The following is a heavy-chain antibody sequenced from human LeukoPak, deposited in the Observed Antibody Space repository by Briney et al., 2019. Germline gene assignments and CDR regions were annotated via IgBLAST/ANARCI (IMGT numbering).Heavy chain of an antibody. V-gene: IGHV4-38-2*01. J-gene: IGHJ4*02. CDR1: GYSISNGYY. D-gene: IGHD4-17*01. CDR2: IYHSGST. Sequence: PSETLSLTCAVSGYSISNGYYWGWIRQPPGKGLEWIGSIYHSGSTYYNPSLKGRVTISVDTSKNQFSLKLSSVTAADTAVYYCARAPNPTVTSQYFFDNWGQGTLVTVSS. CDR3: ARAPNPTVTSQYFFDN.